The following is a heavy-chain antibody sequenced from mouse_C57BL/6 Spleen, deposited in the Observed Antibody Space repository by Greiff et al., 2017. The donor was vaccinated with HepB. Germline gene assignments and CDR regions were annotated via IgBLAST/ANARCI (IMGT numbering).Heavy chain of an antibody. D-gene: IGHD2-4*01. CDR2: INYDGSST. CDR3: ARIYDSYFDY. V-gene: IGHV5-16*01. CDR1: GFTFSDYY. J-gene: IGHJ2*01. Sequence: DVQLQESEGGLVQPGSSMKLSCTASGFTFSDYYMAWVRQVPEKGLEWVANINYDGSSTYYLDSLKSRFIISRDNAKNILYLQMSSLKSEDTATYYCARIYDSYFDYWGQGTTLTVSS.